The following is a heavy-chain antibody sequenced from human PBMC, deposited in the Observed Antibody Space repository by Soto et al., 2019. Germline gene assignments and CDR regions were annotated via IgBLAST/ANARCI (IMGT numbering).Heavy chain of an antibody. CDR2: ISAYNGNT. CDR1: GYTFTSYG. CDR3: ARDPYCSSTSCYRSHFDY. Sequence: VASVKVSCKASGYTFTSYGISWVRQAPGQGLEWMGWISAYNGNTNYAQKLQGRVTMTTDTSTSTAYMELRSLRSDDTAVYYCARDPYCSSTSCYRSHFDYWGQGTLVTVSS. J-gene: IGHJ4*02. V-gene: IGHV1-18*01. D-gene: IGHD2-2*02.